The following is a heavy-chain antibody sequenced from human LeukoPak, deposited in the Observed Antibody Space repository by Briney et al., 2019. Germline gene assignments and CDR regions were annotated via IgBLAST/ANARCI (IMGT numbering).Heavy chain of an antibody. D-gene: IGHD3-3*01. CDR1: GFTFSSYA. J-gene: IGHJ4*02. V-gene: IGHV3-23*01. Sequence: PGGPLRLSCAASGFTFSSYAMSWVRPAPGKGLEWVSGISGSGGSTYYADSVKGRFTISRDNSKNTLYMQMNSLTAEDTAVYYCARVGVEEDYWGQDYWGQGTLVTVSS. CDR3: ARVGVEEDYWGQDY. CDR2: ISGSGGST.